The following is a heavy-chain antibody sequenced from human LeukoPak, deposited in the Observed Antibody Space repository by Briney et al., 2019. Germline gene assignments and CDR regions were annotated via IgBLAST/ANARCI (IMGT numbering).Heavy chain of an antibody. J-gene: IGHJ4*02. V-gene: IGHV3-30*04. CDR1: GFTFSSYA. CDR2: ISYDGSNK. CDR3: ARDLGFIAVAGRGYRDY. D-gene: IGHD6-19*01. Sequence: GGSLRLSCAASGFTFSSYAMHWVRQAPGKGLEWVAVISYDGSNKYYADSVKGRFTISRDNSKNTLYLQMNSLRAEDTAVYYCARDLGFIAVAGRGYRDYWGQGTLVTVSS.